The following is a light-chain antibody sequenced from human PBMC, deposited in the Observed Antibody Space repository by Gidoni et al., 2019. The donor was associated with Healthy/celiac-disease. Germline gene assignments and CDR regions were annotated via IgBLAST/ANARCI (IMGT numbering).Light chain of an antibody. CDR2: WAS. CDR1: QSVLYSSNNKNY. CDR3: QQYYSTPRT. J-gene: IGKJ2*01. Sequence: DIVMTQSPDSLAVSPGESATINCKSSQSVLYSSNNKNYLAWYQQKPGQPPKLLIYWASTREAGVPDRFSGSGSGTDFTLTISSLQTEDVAVYYCQQYYSTPRTFGQGTKLEIK. V-gene: IGKV4-1*01.